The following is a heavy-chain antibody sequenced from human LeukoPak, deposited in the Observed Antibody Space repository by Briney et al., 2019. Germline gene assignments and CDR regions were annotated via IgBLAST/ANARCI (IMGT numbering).Heavy chain of an antibody. CDR2: VKSIGSGGAA. V-gene: IGHV3-15*01. CDR3: TIVLTGTPVEPIIDF. CDR1: GFTFSSYS. Sequence: GGSLRLSCAASGFTFSSYSMNWVRQAPGKGLEWVGRVKSIGSGGAADYSAPVKGRFTISRDDSKHTLYLQMNSLSTEDTAVYYCTIVLTGTPVEPIIDFWGQGTLVTVSS. J-gene: IGHJ4*02. D-gene: IGHD1-14*01.